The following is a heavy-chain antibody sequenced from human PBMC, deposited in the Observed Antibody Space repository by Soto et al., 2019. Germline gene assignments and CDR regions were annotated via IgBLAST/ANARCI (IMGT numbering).Heavy chain of an antibody. J-gene: IGHJ6*02. D-gene: IGHD2-21*02. V-gene: IGHV1-2*04. CDR1: GYTXTVYY. CDR3: ARDLWEGGNFHGHYYLYGMDV. Sequence: GXSXKVSFKASGYTXTVYYRHLVRQAPGQGLEWMGWINPNSGGTNYAQKFQGWVTMSSDTSISTAYMEMSRLRSDDTAVYYCARDLWEGGNFHGHYYLYGMDVWGRGTTVTVS. CDR2: INPNSGGT.